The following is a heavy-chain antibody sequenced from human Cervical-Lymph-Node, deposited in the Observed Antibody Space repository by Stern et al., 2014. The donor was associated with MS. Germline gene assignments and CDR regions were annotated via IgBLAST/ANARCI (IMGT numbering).Heavy chain of an antibody. D-gene: IGHD3-9*01. CDR2: IYAGGNT. J-gene: IGHJ4*02. Sequence: EVQLVESGGGLVQPGGSLRLSCAASGFNVSNSYMTWVRQAPGKGLEWVSVIYAGGNTYHADSVTGRFSISRDNSRNTLYLQMNSLRAEDTAVYYCARGGVVRYFDFPGGQGYLVTVSS. V-gene: IGHV3-66*01. CDR3: ARGGVVRYFDFP. CDR1: GFNVSNSY.